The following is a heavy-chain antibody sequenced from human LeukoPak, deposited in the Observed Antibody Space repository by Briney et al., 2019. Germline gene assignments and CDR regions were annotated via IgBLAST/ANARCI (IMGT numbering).Heavy chain of an antibody. D-gene: IGHD5-12*01. CDR3: TRVVASAAFDY. Sequence: GGSLRLSCAASGFTFSDYWMHWVRQAPGKGLVWVSLIKSDGNSAMYADSVEGRFSISRDNAKNTVYLQMNSLRAEDTAVYFCTRVVASAAFDYWGQGTPVTVSS. CDR2: IKSDGNSA. J-gene: IGHJ4*02. V-gene: IGHV3-74*03. CDR1: GFTFSDYW.